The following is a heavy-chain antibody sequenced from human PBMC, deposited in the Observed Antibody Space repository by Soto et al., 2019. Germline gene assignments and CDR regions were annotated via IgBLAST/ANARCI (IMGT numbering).Heavy chain of an antibody. CDR1: GFTFSSYS. D-gene: IGHD2-2*01. Sequence: EVQLVESGGGLVKPGGSLRLSCAASGFTFSSYSMNWVRQAPGKGLEWVSSISSSSSYIYYGDSVKGRFTISRDNAKNSLYLQMNSLRAEDTAVYYCARDLKVVQAATYYYYYGMDVWGQGTTVTVSS. J-gene: IGHJ6*02. CDR2: ISSSSSYI. CDR3: ARDLKVVQAATYYYYYGMDV. V-gene: IGHV3-21*01.